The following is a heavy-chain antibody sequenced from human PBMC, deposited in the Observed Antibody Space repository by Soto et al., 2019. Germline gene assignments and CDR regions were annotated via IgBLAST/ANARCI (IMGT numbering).Heavy chain of an antibody. CDR1: GFSLSTSGMC. V-gene: IGHV2-70*01. Sequence: SGPTLVNPTQTLTLTCTFSGFSLSTSGMCVSWIRQPPGKALEWLALIDWDDDKYYSTSLKTRLTISKDTSKNQVVLTMTNMDPVDTATYYCARIQALAYCGGDCYSYYYYGMDVWGQGTTVTVSS. J-gene: IGHJ6*02. CDR2: IDWDDDK. CDR3: ARIQALAYCGGDCYSYYYYGMDV. D-gene: IGHD2-21*02.